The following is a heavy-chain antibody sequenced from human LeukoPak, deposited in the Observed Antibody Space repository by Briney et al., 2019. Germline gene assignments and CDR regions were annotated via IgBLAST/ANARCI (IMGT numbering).Heavy chain of an antibody. Sequence: GSLRLSCAASGFTFSSYEMNWVRQAPGKGLEWIGSIYYSGSTYYNPSLKSRVTISVDTSKNQFSLKLSSVTAADTAVYYCARDLTMTTALFDYWGQGTLVTVSS. D-gene: IGHD4-11*01. CDR3: ARDLTMTTALFDY. CDR1: GFTFSSYE. V-gene: IGHV4-39*07. J-gene: IGHJ4*02. CDR2: IYYSGST.